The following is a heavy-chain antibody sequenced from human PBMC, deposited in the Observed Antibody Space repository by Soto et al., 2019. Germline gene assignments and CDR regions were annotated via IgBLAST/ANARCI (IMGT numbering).Heavy chain of an antibody. J-gene: IGHJ4*02. CDR2: ISSSVTTI. CDR1: GFTFSSCG. V-gene: IGHV3-48*02. CDR3: ARDLYYYDTSGYYKFDY. D-gene: IGHD3-22*01. Sequence: GGSLRLSCAASGFTFSSCGMNWVRQAPGKGLEWVSYISSSVTTIYYADSVKGRFTISRDNAKNSLYLQMNSLRDEDTAVYYCARDLYYYDTSGYYKFDYWGLGTLVTVSS.